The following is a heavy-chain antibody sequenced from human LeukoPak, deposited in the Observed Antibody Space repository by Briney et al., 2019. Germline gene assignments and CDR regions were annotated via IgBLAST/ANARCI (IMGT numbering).Heavy chain of an antibody. Sequence: PWGSLRLSCAASGFTFSDYAMSWVRLAPGKGLEWVSAIRGGGDGTYYADSVKGRFTISGDNSKNTLYLQMNSLRAEDTAVYYCAKRVAAEYWYFDLWGRGTLVTVSS. D-gene: IGHD2-2*01. CDR1: GFTFSDYA. CDR3: AKRVAAEYWYFDL. J-gene: IGHJ2*01. CDR2: IRGGGDGT. V-gene: IGHV3-23*01.